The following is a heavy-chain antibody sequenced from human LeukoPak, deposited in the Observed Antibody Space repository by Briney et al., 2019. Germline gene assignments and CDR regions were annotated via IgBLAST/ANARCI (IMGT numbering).Heavy chain of an antibody. CDR1: GYTFTSYD. Sequence: GASVKVSCKASGYTFTSYDINWVRQATGQGLEWMGWMNPNSGNTGYAQKFQGRVTMTRNTSISTAYMELSSLRSEDTAVYYCASPTITFGGVIALDAFDIWGQGTMVTVSS. CDR3: ASPTITFGGVIALDAFDI. V-gene: IGHV1-8*01. D-gene: IGHD3-16*02. J-gene: IGHJ3*02. CDR2: MNPNSGNT.